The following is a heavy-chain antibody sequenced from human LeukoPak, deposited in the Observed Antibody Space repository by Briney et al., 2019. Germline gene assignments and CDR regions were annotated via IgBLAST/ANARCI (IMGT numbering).Heavy chain of an antibody. Sequence: GGSLRLSXSASGFTXXXXXXXXVRQAQGXXXXXXXAISGNGGSXYYAXSXXXXXTIXXDNSKNKLHLKMSSLRAXDTAVYYCVGVRWFGGSNWFDRWGQGTLVTVSS. CDR2: ISGNGGSX. V-gene: IGHV3-64D*06. D-gene: IGHD3-10*01. CDR1: GFTXXXXX. CDR3: VGVRWFGGSNWFDR. J-gene: IGHJ5*02.